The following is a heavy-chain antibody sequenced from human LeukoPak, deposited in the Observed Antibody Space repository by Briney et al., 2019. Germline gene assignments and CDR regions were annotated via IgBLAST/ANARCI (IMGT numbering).Heavy chain of an antibody. CDR3: ARGELWFGDRWFDP. J-gene: IGHJ5*02. CDR1: GFTFSSYS. Sequence: LRLSCAASGFTFSSYSMNWVRQPPGKGLEWIGEINHSGSTNYNPSPKSRVTISVDTSKNQFSLKLSSVTAADTAVYYCARGELWFGDRWFDPWGQGTLVTVSS. V-gene: IGHV4-34*01. CDR2: INHSGST. D-gene: IGHD3-10*01.